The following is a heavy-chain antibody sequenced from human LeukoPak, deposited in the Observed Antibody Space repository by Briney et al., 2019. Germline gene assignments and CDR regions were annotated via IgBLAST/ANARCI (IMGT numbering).Heavy chain of an antibody. D-gene: IGHD5-12*01. Sequence: GGSLRLSCAASGFTFSSYSMNWVRQAPGKGLEWVSGISPGGGPTYYADSVGGRFSISGDDLKNTLYLQMTNLRAEDTAVYYCAKDGAWLRFDDWGQGILVTVSS. V-gene: IGHV3-23*01. CDR3: AKDGAWLRFDD. CDR2: ISPGGGPT. J-gene: IGHJ4*02. CDR1: GFTFSSYS.